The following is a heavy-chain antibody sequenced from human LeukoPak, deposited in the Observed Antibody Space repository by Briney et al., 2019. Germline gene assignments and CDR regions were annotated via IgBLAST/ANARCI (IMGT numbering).Heavy chain of an antibody. CDR3: ARAHYDYVWGSYRYSSVAFDI. V-gene: IGHV4-59*01. D-gene: IGHD3-16*02. Sequence: SETLSLTCTVSGGSISSCYWSWIRQPPGKGLEWIGYIYYSGSTNYNPSLKSRVTISVDTSKNQFSLKLSSVTAADTAVYYCARAHYDYVWGSYRYSSVAFDIWGQGTMVTVSS. CDR2: IYYSGST. CDR1: GGSISSCY. J-gene: IGHJ3*02.